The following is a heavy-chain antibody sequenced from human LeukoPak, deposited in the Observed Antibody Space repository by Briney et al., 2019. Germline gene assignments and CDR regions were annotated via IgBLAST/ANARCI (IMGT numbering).Heavy chain of an antibody. CDR3: ARDSNPYDDILTGPIVY. D-gene: IGHD3-9*01. J-gene: IGHJ4*02. V-gene: IGHV3-21*01. Sequence: GGSLRLSCAASGFTFSDYSMNWVRQAPGKGLEWVSSISSSSSYIYYADSVKGRFTISRDNAKNSLYLQMNSLRAEDTAVYYCARDSNPYDDILTGPIVYWGQGTLVTVSS. CDR2: ISSSSSYI. CDR1: GFTFSDYS.